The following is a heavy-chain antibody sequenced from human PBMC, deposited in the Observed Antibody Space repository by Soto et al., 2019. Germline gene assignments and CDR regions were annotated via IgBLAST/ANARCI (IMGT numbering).Heavy chain of an antibody. CDR1: GFTFSSYG. V-gene: IGHV3-30*18. J-gene: IGHJ4*02. CDR2: ISYDGSNK. D-gene: IGHD3-16*01. CDR3: AKGGDYVCGSYIDY. Sequence: QVQLVASGGGVVQPGRSLRLSCAASGFTFSSYGRHWVRQAPGKGLEWVAVISYDGSNKYYADSVKGRFTISRDNSKNTLYLQMNSLRAEDTAVYYCAKGGDYVCGSYIDYWGQGTLVTVSS.